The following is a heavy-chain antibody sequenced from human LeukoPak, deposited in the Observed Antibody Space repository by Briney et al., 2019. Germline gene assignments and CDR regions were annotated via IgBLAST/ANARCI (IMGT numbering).Heavy chain of an antibody. CDR1: GFTFSSYA. CDR2: ISYDGSNK. CDR3: ARAALGYDILTGYHSLDY. Sequence: GRSLRLSCAASGFTFSSYAMHWVRQAPGKGLEWVAVISYDGSNKYYADSVKGRFTISRDNSKNTLYLQMNSLRAEDTAVYYCARAALGYDILTGYHSLDYWGQGTLVTVSS. J-gene: IGHJ4*02. V-gene: IGHV3-30*04. D-gene: IGHD3-9*01.